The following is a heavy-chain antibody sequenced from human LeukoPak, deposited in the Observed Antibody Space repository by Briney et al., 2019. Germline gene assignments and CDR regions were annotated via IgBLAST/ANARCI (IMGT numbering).Heavy chain of an antibody. Sequence: PSQTLSLTCTVSGGSISSGDYYWSWIRQHPGKGLEWIGYIYDSGATSYNPSLKSRLTISVDTSRNQFSLRLSSVTAADSAVYYCARSDSSAYYFDYWGQGTLVTVSS. J-gene: IGHJ4*02. D-gene: IGHD3-22*01. CDR3: ARSDSSAYYFDY. V-gene: IGHV4-31*03. CDR2: IYDSGAT. CDR1: GGSISSGDYY.